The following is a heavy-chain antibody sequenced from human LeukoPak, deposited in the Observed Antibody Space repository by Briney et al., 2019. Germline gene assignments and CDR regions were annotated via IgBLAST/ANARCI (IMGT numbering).Heavy chain of an antibody. CDR2: INHSGST. Sequence: SETLSLTCAVYGGSFSGYYWSWIRHPPGKGLEWIGEINHSGSTNYNPSLKSRVTISVDTSKNQFSLKLSSVTAADTAVYYCAGGFYYLDYWGQGTLVTVSS. J-gene: IGHJ4*02. V-gene: IGHV4-34*01. CDR3: AGGFYYLDY. CDR1: GGSFSGYY.